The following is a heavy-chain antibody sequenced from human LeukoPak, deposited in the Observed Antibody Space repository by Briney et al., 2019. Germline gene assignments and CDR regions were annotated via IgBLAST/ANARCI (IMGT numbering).Heavy chain of an antibody. CDR2: INSDGINT. CDR3: ARGEGVAAYFDY. Sequence: GGSLRLSCAASGFTFSNYWMHWVRQAPGKGLVWVSRINSDGINTSYADSVKGRFTISRDNSKNTLYLQMNSLRAEDTAVYYCARGEGVAAYFDYWGQGTLVTVSS. J-gene: IGHJ4*02. D-gene: IGHD6-6*01. CDR1: GFTFSNYW. V-gene: IGHV3-74*01.